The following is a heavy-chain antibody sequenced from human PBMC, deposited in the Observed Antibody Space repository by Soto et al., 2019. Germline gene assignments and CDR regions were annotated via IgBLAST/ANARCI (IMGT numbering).Heavy chain of an antibody. D-gene: IGHD1-1*01. J-gene: IGHJ4*02. CDR2: SSNSGTFS. CDR1: GFTFSDYY. V-gene: IGHV3-11*06. Sequence: PGGSLRLSCEGSGFTFSDYYISWIHQAPGKGLEWISYSSNSGTFSRYADSVKGRFSNSRDNTKNLLYLQMNSLRAEDTAVYYCARSGDNYNRLDYWGQGTPVTVSS. CDR3: ARSGDNYNRLDY.